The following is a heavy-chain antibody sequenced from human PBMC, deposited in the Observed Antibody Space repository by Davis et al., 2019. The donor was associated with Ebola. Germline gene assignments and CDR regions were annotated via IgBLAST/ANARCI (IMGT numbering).Heavy chain of an antibody. D-gene: IGHD3-3*01. CDR2: LNSDGSST. J-gene: IGHJ4*02. CDR1: GFTFSSHW. V-gene: IGHV3-74*01. Sequence: PGGSLRLSCAASGFTFSSHWMHWVRQVPGKGLVWVSRLNSDGSSTTYADSVKGRFTISRDNSKNTLYLQMNSLRAEDTAVYYCAREFLEWLSFDYWGQGTLVTVSS. CDR3: AREFLEWLSFDY.